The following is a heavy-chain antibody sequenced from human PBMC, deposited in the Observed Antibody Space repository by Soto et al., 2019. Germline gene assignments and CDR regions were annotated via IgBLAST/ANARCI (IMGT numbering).Heavy chain of an antibody. CDR3: AKNGQPPYYYYGMHV. J-gene: IGHJ6*02. V-gene: IGHV1-18*01. CDR1: DYTFTRYG. CDR2: ISGYNGDT. Sequence: QGQLVQSRAELKKPGASVKVSCKASDYTFTRYGISWVRQAPGQGLEWMGWISGYNGDTNYAQKFQGRVTMTIDTPTTTAYMELRSLTSDDTAVYYCAKNGQPPYYYYGMHVWGQGTTVTVSS. D-gene: IGHD2-8*01.